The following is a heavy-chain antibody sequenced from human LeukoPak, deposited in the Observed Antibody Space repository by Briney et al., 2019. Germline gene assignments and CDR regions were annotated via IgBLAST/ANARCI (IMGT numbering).Heavy chain of an antibody. CDR2: LSSSSSYT. V-gene: IGHV3-21*05. CDR3: ARGTGTTAYFDY. Sequence: GGSLRLSCAASGFTFSSYAMSWVRQAPGKGLEWVSYLSSSSSYTKYADSVKGRFTISRDNAKNSLYLQVNSLRAEDTAVYYCARGTGTTAYFDYWGQGTLVTVSS. CDR1: GFTFSSYA. D-gene: IGHD1-1*01. J-gene: IGHJ4*02.